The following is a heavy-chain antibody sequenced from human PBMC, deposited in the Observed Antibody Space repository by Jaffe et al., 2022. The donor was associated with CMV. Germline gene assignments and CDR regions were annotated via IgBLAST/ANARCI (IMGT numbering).Heavy chain of an antibody. Sequence: EVQLVESGGGLVQPGGSLRLSCAASGFTFSSYEMNWVRQAPGKGLEWVSYISSSGSTIYYADSVKGRFTISRDNAKNSLYLQMNSLRAEDTAVYYCARDLENSSGWIDAFDIWGQGTMVTVSS. CDR2: ISSSGSTI. CDR1: GFTFSSYE. CDR3: ARDLENSSGWIDAFDI. V-gene: IGHV3-48*03. D-gene: IGHD6-19*01. J-gene: IGHJ3*02.